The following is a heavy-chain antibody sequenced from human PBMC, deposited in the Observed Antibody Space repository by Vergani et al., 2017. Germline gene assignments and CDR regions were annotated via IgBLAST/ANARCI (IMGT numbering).Heavy chain of an antibody. CDR1: GFTFSSYS. CDR2: ISSSSSHI. V-gene: IGHV3-21*06. D-gene: IGHD3-3*01. J-gene: IGHJ6*02. CDR3: ATDGAEGVEGTPIFGVPTNYYYYGMDV. Sequence: EVQLVESGGGLVKPGGSLRLSCAASGFTFSSYSMNWVRQAPGKGLEWVSSISSSSSHIYYADSVKGRFTISRDNAKNSLYLQMNSLRAEDAAVYYCATDGAEGVEGTPIFGVPTNYYYYGMDVWGQGTTVTVSS.